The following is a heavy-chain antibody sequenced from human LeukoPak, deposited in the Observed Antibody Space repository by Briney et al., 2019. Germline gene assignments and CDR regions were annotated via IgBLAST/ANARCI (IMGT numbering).Heavy chain of an antibody. D-gene: IGHD1-14*01. CDR1: GFTFSSYS. CDR3: ASRNEVVDY. Sequence: GGSLSLSCAASGFTFSSYSMNWVRQAPGKGLEWVSYISSSRTIYYADSVKGRFTISRDNAKNSLYLQMNSLRAEDTAVYYCASRNEVVDYWGQGTLVTVSS. V-gene: IGHV3-48*01. CDR2: ISSSRTI. J-gene: IGHJ4*02.